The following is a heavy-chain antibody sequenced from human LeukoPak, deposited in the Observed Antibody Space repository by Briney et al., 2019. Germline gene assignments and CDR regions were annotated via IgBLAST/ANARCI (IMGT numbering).Heavy chain of an antibody. D-gene: IGHD6-13*01. Sequence: GGSLRLSCAASGFTFSSYWMSWVRQAPGKGLEWVANIKQDGSEKYYVDSVKGRFTISRDNAKNSLYLQMNSLRAEDTAVYYCATAPLYSSSWYFRGYFDDWGQGTLVTVSS. CDR1: GFTFSSYW. CDR3: ATAPLYSSSWYFRGYFDD. V-gene: IGHV3-7*03. CDR2: IKQDGSEK. J-gene: IGHJ4*02.